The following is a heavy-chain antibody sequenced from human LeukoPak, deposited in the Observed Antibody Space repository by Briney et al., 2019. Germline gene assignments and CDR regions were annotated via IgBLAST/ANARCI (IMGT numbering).Heavy chain of an antibody. CDR1: GFTFSSYS. CDR2: ISSSSSYI. CDR3: ARDPENDFWSGYHAF. V-gene: IGHV3-21*01. D-gene: IGHD3-3*01. Sequence: GRSPRLSCAASGFTFSSYSMNWVRQAPGKGLESVSSISSSSSYIYYADSVKGRFTISRDNAKNSLYLQMNSLRAEDTAVYYCARDPENDFWSGYHAFWGQRTPVTVSS. J-gene: IGHJ4*02.